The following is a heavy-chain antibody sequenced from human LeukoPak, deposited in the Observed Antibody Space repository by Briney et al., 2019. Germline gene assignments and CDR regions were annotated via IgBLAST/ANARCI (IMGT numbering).Heavy chain of an antibody. CDR1: GFTFSSYW. CDR3: ARNLYTSGDY. J-gene: IGHJ4*02. D-gene: IGHD6-19*01. V-gene: IGHV3-74*01. CDR2: INTDSSLI. Sequence: GGSLRLSCAASGFTFSSYWMHWVRQAPGKGLAWVSRINTDSSLINYADSVKGRFTISRDNAKNTLYLQMNSLRPEDTAIYYFARNLYTSGDYWGQGTLVTVSS.